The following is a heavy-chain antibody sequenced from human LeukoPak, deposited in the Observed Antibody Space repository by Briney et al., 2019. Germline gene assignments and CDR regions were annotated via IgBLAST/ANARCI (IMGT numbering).Heavy chain of an antibody. Sequence: SETLSLTCAVYGGSFSGYYWSLIRQPSGKGLEWIGKINHSGSTNYNPSLKSRVTISVDTSKNQFSLKLSSVTAADTAVYYCARGRRDPITMVRGVNRGNWFDPWGQGTLVTVSS. CDR2: INHSGST. CDR3: ARGRRDPITMVRGVNRGNWFDP. CDR1: GGSFSGYY. V-gene: IGHV4-34*01. D-gene: IGHD3-10*01. J-gene: IGHJ5*02.